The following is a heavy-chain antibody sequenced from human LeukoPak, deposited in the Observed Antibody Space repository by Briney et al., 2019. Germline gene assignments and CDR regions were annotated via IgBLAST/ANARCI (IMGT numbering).Heavy chain of an antibody. V-gene: IGHV3-74*01. J-gene: IGHJ4*02. Sequence: GGSLRLSCAASGFTFSISWVNWVRQAPGKGLVWVSRINVDGSTTVYADSVKGRFTISRDNAKNALYLQMNSLRAEDTAVYYCRHGNSSGDYWGQGTLVTVSS. CDR3: RHGNSSGDY. CDR1: GFTFSISW. CDR2: INVDGSTT. D-gene: IGHD6-6*01.